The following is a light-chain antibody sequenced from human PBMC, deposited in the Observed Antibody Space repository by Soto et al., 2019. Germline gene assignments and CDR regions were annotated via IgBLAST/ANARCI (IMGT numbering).Light chain of an antibody. CDR1: SSDVGSYNL. J-gene: IGLJ3*02. V-gene: IGLV2-23*02. CDR2: AVS. CDR3: CSYAGSSTWV. Sequence: ALTQPASVSGSPGQSITISCTGTSSDVGSYNLVSWYQQHPGKAPKLMIYAVSKRPSGVSNRFSGSKSGNTASLTISGLQAEDEADYYCCSYAGSSTWVFGGGTKLTVL.